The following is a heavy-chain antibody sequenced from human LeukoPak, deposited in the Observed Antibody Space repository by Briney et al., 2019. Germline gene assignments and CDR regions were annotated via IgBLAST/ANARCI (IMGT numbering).Heavy chain of an antibody. Sequence: ASVKVSCKASGYTFTGYFMHWVRQAPGQGLEWMGWINPNSGGTNYAQNFQGRVTMTRDTSISTAYMELSRLRSDDTAVYYCARDERYDSSGYPFDYWGQGTLVTVSS. CDR2: INPNSGGT. J-gene: IGHJ4*02. CDR3: ARDERYDSSGYPFDY. V-gene: IGHV1-2*02. CDR1: GYTFTGYF. D-gene: IGHD3-22*01.